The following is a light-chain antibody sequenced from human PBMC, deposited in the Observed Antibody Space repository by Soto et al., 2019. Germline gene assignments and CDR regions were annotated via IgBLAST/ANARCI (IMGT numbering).Light chain of an antibody. Sequence: QSVLTKSPSASGSPGQSVTISCTGTSSDIGGYNSVSWYQQHPGKAPKVMIYDVTKRPSGVPDRFSGSKSGNTASLTVSALQAEDEADYYCSSFTDGNKLVFGTGTKVTVL. V-gene: IGLV2-8*01. CDR3: SSFTDGNKLV. CDR2: DVT. CDR1: SSDIGGYNS. J-gene: IGLJ1*01.